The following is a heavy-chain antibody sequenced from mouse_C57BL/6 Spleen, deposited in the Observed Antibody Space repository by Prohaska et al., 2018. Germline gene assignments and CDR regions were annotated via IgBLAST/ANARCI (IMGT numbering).Heavy chain of an antibody. V-gene: IGHV4-1*01. J-gene: IGHJ4*01. CDR1: GIDFSSYW. Sequence: EVKILQSGGGLVQPGGSLKLSCAASGIDFSSYWMIWFRRAPGKGLEWIGEINPDSSTINYAPSLKDKFIISRDNAKNTLYLQMSKVRSEDTALYYCARLGYYGAMVDWGQGTSVTVSS. CDR3: ARLGYYGAMVD. D-gene: IGHD1-1*01. CDR2: INPDSSTI.